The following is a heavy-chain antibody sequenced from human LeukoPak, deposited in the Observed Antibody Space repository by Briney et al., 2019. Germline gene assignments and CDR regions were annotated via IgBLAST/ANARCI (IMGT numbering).Heavy chain of an antibody. CDR1: GYSISSGYY. CDR3: ASTVTSHYYYYYMDV. J-gene: IGHJ6*03. CDR2: IYHSGST. D-gene: IGHD4-17*01. V-gene: IGHV4-38-2*02. Sequence: PSETLSLTCTVSGYSISSGYYWGWIRQPPGKGLEWIGSIYHSGSTYYNPSLKSRVTISVDTSKYQFSLKLSSVTAADTAVYYCASTVTSHYYYYYMDVWGKGTTVTVSS.